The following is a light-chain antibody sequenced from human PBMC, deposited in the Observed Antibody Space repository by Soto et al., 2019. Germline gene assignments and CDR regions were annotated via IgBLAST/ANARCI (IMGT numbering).Light chain of an antibody. J-gene: IGKJ3*01. CDR3: QQANSFPFT. CDR2: AAS. V-gene: IGKV1-12*01. CDR1: QGIASW. Sequence: DIQMAQSPSSVSASVGDRVTITCRASQGIASWLAWYQQKSGEAPNLLIYAASNLQSGVPSRFSGSGSGTAFPLTISSLQPEDSATYYCQQANSFPFTFGPGTKVDIK.